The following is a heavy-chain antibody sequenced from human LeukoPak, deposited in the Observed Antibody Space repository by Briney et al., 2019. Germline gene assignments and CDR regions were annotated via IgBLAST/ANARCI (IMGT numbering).Heavy chain of an antibody. CDR2: ISYDGINK. V-gene: IGHV3-30*18. J-gene: IGHJ4*02. CDR1: GFTFSSFG. CDR3: AKDMDVEAAGFSFDY. Sequence: HPGRSLRPSCAASGFTFSSFGMHWVRQAPGKGLEWVSIISYDGINKYFSDSAKGRFTISRDNSKNTLYLQMNSLRREDTAVYYCAKDMDVEAAGFSFDYWGQGTRATVSS. D-gene: IGHD6-13*01.